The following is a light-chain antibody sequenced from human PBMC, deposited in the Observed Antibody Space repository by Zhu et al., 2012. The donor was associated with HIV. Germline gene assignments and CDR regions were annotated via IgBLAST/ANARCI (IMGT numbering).Light chain of an antibody. J-gene: IGKJ1*01. CDR2: DAS. Sequence: EIVLTQSPGTLSLSPGERGTLSCRASQSVSSSYLAWYQQKPGQAPRLLIYDASNRAIGTPDRFSGSGSGTDFTLTISRLEPEDVAVYYCQQYGSSPETFGQRAKVEI. CDR1: QSVSSSY. CDR3: QQYGSSPET. V-gene: IGKV3-20*01.